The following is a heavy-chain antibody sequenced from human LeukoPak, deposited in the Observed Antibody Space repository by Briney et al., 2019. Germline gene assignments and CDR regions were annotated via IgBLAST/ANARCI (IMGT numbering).Heavy chain of an antibody. CDR3: TTRLRNHFDY. Sequence: PGGSLRLSCAGSGFTFSSYAMSWVRQAPGKGLEWVSAISGVGGSTYYADSVKGRFTISRDHSKNTLYLQMNSLRAEDTAVYYCTTRLRNHFDYWGQGTQVTVSS. CDR1: GFTFSSYA. D-gene: IGHD5-12*01. J-gene: IGHJ4*02. V-gene: IGHV3-23*01. CDR2: ISGVGGST.